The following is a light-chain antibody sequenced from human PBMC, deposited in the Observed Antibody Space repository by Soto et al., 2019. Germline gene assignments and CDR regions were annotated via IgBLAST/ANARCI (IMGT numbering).Light chain of an antibody. Sequence: QSALTQPASVSGSPGQSITISCTGTSSDVGGYNYVSWYQQHPGKAPKLMIYEVSNRPSGVSNRFSGSKSGNTASLTISGLQAEDEADYYCNSYTSSSTSYVFGTGTKVTVL. CDR3: NSYTSSSTSYV. CDR1: SSDVGGYNY. V-gene: IGLV2-14*01. CDR2: EVS. J-gene: IGLJ1*01.